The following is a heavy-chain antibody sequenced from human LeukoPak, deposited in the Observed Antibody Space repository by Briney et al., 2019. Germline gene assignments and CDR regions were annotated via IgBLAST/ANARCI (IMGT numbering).Heavy chain of an antibody. D-gene: IGHD3-22*01. CDR1: GFTFSSYA. CDR2: ISGSGGST. Sequence: GGSLRLSCAASGFTFSSYAMSWVGQAPGKGLEWVSAISGSGGSTYYADSVKGRFTISRDNSKNTLYLQMNSLRAEDTAVYYCAKEFSVTRMIVVGADNRGAFDIWGQGTMVTVSS. J-gene: IGHJ3*02. V-gene: IGHV3-23*01. CDR3: AKEFSVTRMIVVGADNRGAFDI.